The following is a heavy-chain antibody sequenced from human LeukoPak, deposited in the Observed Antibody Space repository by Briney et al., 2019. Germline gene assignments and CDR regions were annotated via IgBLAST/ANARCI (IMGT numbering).Heavy chain of an antibody. J-gene: IGHJ4*02. V-gene: IGHV1-2*02. CDR3: AREGLLSGSYNFDY. Sequence: ASVKVSFKASGYTFTEYYMHWVRQAPGQGLEWMGWINPNSGGTNYAQKFQGRVTMTRDTSISTAYMELSRLRSDDTAVYYCAREGLLSGSYNFDYWGQGTLVAVSS. D-gene: IGHD1-26*01. CDR2: INPNSGGT. CDR1: GYTFTEYY.